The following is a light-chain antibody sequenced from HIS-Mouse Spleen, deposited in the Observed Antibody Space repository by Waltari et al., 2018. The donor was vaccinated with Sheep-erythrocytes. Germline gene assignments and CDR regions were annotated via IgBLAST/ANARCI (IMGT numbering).Light chain of an antibody. CDR1: SSNIGSNT. Sequence: QSVLTQPPSAPGTPGQRVTISCSGSSSNIGSNTVNWYQQLPGTAPKLLIYSNNRRASGVPDRFSGSKSGTSASLAISGLQSEDEADYYCAAWDDSLNGPVFGGGTKLTVL. CDR2: SNN. J-gene: IGLJ3*02. V-gene: IGLV1-44*01. CDR3: AAWDDSLNGPV.